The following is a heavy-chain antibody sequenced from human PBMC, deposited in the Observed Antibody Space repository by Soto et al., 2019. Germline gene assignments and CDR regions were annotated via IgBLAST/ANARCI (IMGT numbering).Heavy chain of an antibody. Sequence: SETLSLACAVYGGSFSGYYWSWIRQPPGKGLEWIGEINHSGSTNYNPSLKSRVTISVDTYKNQFSLKLSSVTAADTAVYYCATTKTWYYDFWSGYSRPHFDYWGQGTLVTVS. CDR2: INHSGST. CDR1: GGSFSGYY. V-gene: IGHV4-34*01. CDR3: ATTKTWYYDFWSGYSRPHFDY. J-gene: IGHJ4*02. D-gene: IGHD3-3*01.